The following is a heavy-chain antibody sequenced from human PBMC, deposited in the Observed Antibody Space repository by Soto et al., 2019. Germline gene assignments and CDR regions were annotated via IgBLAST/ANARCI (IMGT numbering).Heavy chain of an antibody. D-gene: IGHD1-26*01. CDR1: GFTFSNFG. J-gene: IGHJ5*02. CDR2: ISYDGNIK. V-gene: IGHV3-30*03. Sequence: PGGSLRLSCAASGFTFSNFGMHWVRQAPGKGLAWVAAISYDGNIKYYADSVKGRFTISRDNSKNTLFLQMNSLKTEDTAVYYCTTDRSYSWHPGWFDPWGQGTLVTVSS. CDR3: TTDRSYSWHPGWFDP.